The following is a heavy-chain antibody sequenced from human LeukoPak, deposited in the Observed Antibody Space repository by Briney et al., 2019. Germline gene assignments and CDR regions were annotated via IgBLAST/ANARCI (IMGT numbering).Heavy chain of an antibody. Sequence: PGGSLRLSCAASGFTFSTFWMSWVCQAPGKGLEWLANIKQAGTEKYYVDSVKGRFTISRDDAENSLYLQMNSLRAEDTAVYYCVSWELLSGRRTEPGDYWGQGTLVTVSS. J-gene: IGHJ4*02. V-gene: IGHV3-7*01. CDR1: GFTFSTFW. CDR3: VSWELLSGRRTEPGDY. CDR2: IKQAGTEK. D-gene: IGHD1-26*01.